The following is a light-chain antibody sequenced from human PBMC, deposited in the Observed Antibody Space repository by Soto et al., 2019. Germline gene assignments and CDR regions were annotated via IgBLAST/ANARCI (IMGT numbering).Light chain of an antibody. CDR1: QGISND. V-gene: IGKV1-27*01. CDR2: AAS. J-gene: IGKJ5*01. CDR3: QKYNSAPHT. Sequence: DIQMTQSPSSLSASVGDRVTITCRASQGISNDLAWYQQKPGKVPKLLIYAASTLQSGAPSRFSGSGSGTDFILTISSLQPEDVATYYCQKYNSAPHTVGQGTRLEIK.